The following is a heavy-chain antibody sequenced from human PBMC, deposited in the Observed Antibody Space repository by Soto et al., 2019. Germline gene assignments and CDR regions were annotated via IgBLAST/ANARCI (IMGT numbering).Heavy chain of an antibody. J-gene: IGHJ4*02. Sequence: PGGSLRLSCAASEFTFSSYAMSWVRQAPGKGLEWVSAISGSGGSTYYADSVKGRFTISRDNSKNTLYLQMNSLRAEDTAVYYCAKASGYSYGPGVYWGQGTLVTVSS. D-gene: IGHD5-18*01. CDR2: ISGSGGST. CDR3: AKASGYSYGPGVY. CDR1: EFTFSSYA. V-gene: IGHV3-23*01.